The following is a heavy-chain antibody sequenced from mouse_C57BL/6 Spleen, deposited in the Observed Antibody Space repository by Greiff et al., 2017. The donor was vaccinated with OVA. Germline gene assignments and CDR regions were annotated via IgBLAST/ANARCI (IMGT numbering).Heavy chain of an antibody. J-gene: IGHJ3*01. CDR3: AREGLRRGSWFAY. V-gene: IGHV1-19*01. CDR1: GYTFTDYY. Sequence: VQLKQSGPVLVKPGASVKMSCKASGYTFTDYYMNWVKQSHGKSLEWIGVINPYNGGTSYNQKFKGKATLTVDKSSSTAYMELNSLTSEDSAVYYRAREGLRRGSWFAYWGQGTLVTVSA. CDR2: INPYNGGT. D-gene: IGHD2-4*01.